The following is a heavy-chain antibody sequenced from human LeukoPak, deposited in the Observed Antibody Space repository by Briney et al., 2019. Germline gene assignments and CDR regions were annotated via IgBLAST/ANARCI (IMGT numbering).Heavy chain of an antibody. CDR1: GFSFSSYS. CDR3: ARESGSRSYYYYMDV. Sequence: GGSLRLSCAASGFSFSSYSMNWVRQAPGKGLEWVSSISSSSSYIYYADSLKGRFTVSRDNAKNSLFLQMNSLRAEDTAVYYCARESGSRSYYYYMDVWGKGTTVTVSS. D-gene: IGHD2-2*01. J-gene: IGHJ6*03. V-gene: IGHV3-21*01. CDR2: ISSSSSYI.